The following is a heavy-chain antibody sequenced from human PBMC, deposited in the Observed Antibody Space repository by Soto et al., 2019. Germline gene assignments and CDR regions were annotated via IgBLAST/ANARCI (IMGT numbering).Heavy chain of an antibody. J-gene: IGHJ4*02. Sequence: SETLSLTCTVSGGSISSYYWSWIRQPPGKGLEWIGYIYYSVSTNYNPSLKSRVTISVDTSKNQFSLKLSSVTAADTAVYYCARDLYCTNGVCSEPINWGQGTLVTVSS. CDR2: IYYSVST. V-gene: IGHV4-59*12. CDR1: GGSISSYY. D-gene: IGHD2-8*01. CDR3: ARDLYCTNGVCSEPIN.